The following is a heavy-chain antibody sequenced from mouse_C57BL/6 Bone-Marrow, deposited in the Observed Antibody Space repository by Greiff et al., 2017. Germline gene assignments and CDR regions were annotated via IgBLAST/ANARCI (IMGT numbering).Heavy chain of an antibody. CDR2: IYPGGGYT. CDR1: GYTFTNYW. D-gene: IGHD4-1*02. CDR3: ARSNWNVEFDY. V-gene: IGHV1-63*01. J-gene: IGHJ2*01. Sequence: QVQLQQSGAELVRPGTSVKMSCKASGYTFTNYWIGWAKQRPGHGLEWIGDIYPGGGYTNYNEKFKGKATLTADKSSSAAYMQLSSLTSEDSAIYCCARSNWNVEFDYWGQGTTLTVSS.